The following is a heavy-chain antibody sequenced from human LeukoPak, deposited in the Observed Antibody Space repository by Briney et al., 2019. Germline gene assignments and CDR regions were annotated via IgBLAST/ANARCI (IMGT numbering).Heavy chain of an antibody. CDR3: ARDGDYYGRNWFDP. J-gene: IGHJ5*02. V-gene: IGHV4-59*01. D-gene: IGHD3-10*01. CDR1: GGSISNYY. CDR2: IYYSGST. Sequence: PSETLSLTCTVSGGSISNYYWSWIRQPPGKGLEWIGYIYYSGSTNYNPPLKSRVTISVDTSKNQFSLKLSSVTAADTAVYYCARDGDYYGRNWFDPWGQGTLVTVSS.